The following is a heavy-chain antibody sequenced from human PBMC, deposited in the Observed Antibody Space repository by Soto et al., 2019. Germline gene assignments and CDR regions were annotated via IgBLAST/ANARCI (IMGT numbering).Heavy chain of an antibody. CDR1: GGSVNGYY. V-gene: IGHV4-34*02. CDR2: INHTGGT. CDR3: ATRITVFGLLIPPFDP. Sequence: QVHLQQWGAGLLKPSETLSLACAVYGGSVNGYYWNWIRQPPGKGLEWIGEINHTGGTHYNPSLKSRITMSVDTSKNQFSLRLSSVTAADTAIYYCATRITVFGLLIPPFDPWGQGTQVTVSS. J-gene: IGHJ5*02. D-gene: IGHD3-3*01.